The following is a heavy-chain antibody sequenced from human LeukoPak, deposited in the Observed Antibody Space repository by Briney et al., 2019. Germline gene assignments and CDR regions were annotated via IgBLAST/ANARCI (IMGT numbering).Heavy chain of an antibody. CDR2: IYPGASDT. V-gene: IGHV5-51*01. Sequence: GESLKISCKGSGYSFTSYWIGWVRPMPGKGLEWMGIIYPGASDTRYSASFQGQVTITTDKSISTAYLQWRSLKASDTAMYYCALIACSMVSAFDIWGEGTMVTVSS. D-gene: IGHD5-18*01. J-gene: IGHJ3*02. CDR3: ALIACSMVSAFDI. CDR1: GYSFTSYW.